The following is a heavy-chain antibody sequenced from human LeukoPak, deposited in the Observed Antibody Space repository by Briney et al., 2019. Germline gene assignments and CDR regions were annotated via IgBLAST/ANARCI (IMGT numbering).Heavy chain of an antibody. D-gene: IGHD4-23*01. CDR1: GYTFTSYW. CDR2: IFPRDSDV. J-gene: IGHJ6*03. CDR3: ARRTGGTVGYYYMDV. Sequence: GESLTISCKTSGYTFTSYWIGWVRQTPGKGLECMGVIFPRDSDVRYSPSFQGQVTISADKSISTAYLQWSSLKASDTAMYYCARRTGGTVGYYYMDVWGKGTTVTVSS. V-gene: IGHV5-51*01.